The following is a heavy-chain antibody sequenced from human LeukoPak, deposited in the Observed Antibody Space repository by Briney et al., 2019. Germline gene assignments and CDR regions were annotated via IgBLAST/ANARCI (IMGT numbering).Heavy chain of an antibody. V-gene: IGHV3-21*01. CDR2: ISSSSSYI. CDR1: GFTFSSYS. CDR3: ARHSNKYDYDSSGHYRSFDY. D-gene: IGHD3-22*01. J-gene: IGHJ4*02. Sequence: GGSLRLSCAASGFTFSSYSVNWVRQAPGKGLEWVSSISSSSSYIYYTDSVKGRFTISRDNAKNSLYLRMNSLRAEDTAVYFCARHSNKYDYDSSGHYRSFDYWGQGTLVTVSS.